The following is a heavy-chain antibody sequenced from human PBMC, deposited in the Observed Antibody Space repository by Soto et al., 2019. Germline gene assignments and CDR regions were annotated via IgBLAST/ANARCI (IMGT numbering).Heavy chain of an antibody. D-gene: IGHD3-22*01. CDR2: INHSGGT. CDR1: GGSFSAYY. CDR3: ARGSVDTVDSSCFYEY. J-gene: IGHJ4*02. V-gene: IGHV4-34*01. Sequence: QVLLQQWGAGLLKPSETLSLTCAVYGGSFSAYYWSWIRQPPGKGLEWIGEINHSGGTSYHPSLKSRVTISVDTSKSQFSLKLTSVTAADRAVYYCARGSVDTVDSSCFYEYWGQGTPVTVSS.